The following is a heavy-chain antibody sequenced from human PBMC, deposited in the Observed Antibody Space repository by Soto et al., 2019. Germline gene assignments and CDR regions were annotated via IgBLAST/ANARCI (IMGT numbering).Heavy chain of an antibody. CDR3: ARGTTASSSWYNWFDP. CDR1: GFTFSSYW. CDR2: IKQDGSEK. V-gene: IGHV3-7*03. Sequence: EVRLVESGGGLVQPGGSLRLSCAASGFTFSSYWMSWVRQAPGKGLEWVANIKQDGSEKYYVDSVKGRFTISRDNAKNSLYLQMNSLRAEDTAVYYCARGTTASSSWYNWFDPWGQGTLVTVSS. J-gene: IGHJ5*02. D-gene: IGHD6-13*01.